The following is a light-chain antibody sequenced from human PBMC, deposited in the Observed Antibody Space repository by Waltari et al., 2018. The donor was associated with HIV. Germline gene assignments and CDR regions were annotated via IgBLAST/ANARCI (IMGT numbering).Light chain of an antibody. CDR2: GNS. CDR3: QSYDSNLSGL. Sequence: PELTQPPSVSAAPGQRVTISCTGSSSNIGAGYDVHWYQQVPGRAPKVVIYGNSNRPSGVPDRFSGSKSGSSASLVITGLQSEDEADYYCQSYDSNLSGLFGGGTKVTVL. J-gene: IGLJ2*01. CDR1: SSNIGAGYD. V-gene: IGLV1-40*01.